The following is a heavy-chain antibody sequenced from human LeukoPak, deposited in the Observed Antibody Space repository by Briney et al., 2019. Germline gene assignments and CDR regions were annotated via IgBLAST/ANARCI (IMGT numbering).Heavy chain of an antibody. CDR1: GYTFTGYY. D-gene: IGHD6-13*01. V-gene: IGHV1-2*02. CDR2: INPNSGGT. Sequence: ASVKVSCKASGYTFTGYYMHWVRQAPGQGLEWMGWINPNSGGTNYAQKFQGRVTMTRDTSISTAYMELSRLRSDDAAVYYCATLAAAGTGIDYWGQGTLVTVSS. J-gene: IGHJ4*02. CDR3: ATLAAAGTGIDY.